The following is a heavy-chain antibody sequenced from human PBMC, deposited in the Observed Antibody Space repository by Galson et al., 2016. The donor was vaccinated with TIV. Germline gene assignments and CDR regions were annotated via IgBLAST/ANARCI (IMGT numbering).Heavy chain of an antibody. CDR2: IKQDGSEK. V-gene: IGHV3-7*03. J-gene: IGHJ4*02. Sequence: SLRLSCAASGFTFGSYWMSWVRQAPGKGLEWVANIKQDGSEKYYVDSVKGRFTISRDYAKNSLYLQMNSLRAEDTAVYYCARDYAGWGQGTLVTVSS. D-gene: IGHD3-16*01. CDR1: GFTFGSYW. CDR3: ARDYAG.